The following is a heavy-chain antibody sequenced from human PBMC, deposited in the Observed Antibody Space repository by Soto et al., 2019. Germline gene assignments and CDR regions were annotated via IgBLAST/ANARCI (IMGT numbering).Heavy chain of an antibody. Sequence: SETLSLTCALYGGSFRGYYCSWIRQPPGKGLEWIGEINHRGSTNYSPSLKSRVTISIDTSKRQFSLRLSSVTAADTAVYYCASNDHLWGSYRSRSLGFWGQGTLVTVSS. D-gene: IGHD3-16*02. CDR1: GGSFRGYY. V-gene: IGHV4-34*01. CDR2: INHRGST. CDR3: ASNDHLWGSYRSRSLGF. J-gene: IGHJ4*02.